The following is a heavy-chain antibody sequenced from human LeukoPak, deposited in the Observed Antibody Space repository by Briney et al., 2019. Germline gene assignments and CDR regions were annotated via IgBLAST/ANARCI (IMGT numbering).Heavy chain of an antibody. J-gene: IGHJ4*02. CDR2: ISGSGGYT. D-gene: IGHD6-13*01. CDR1: GFTFSSYA. CDR3: ARVGYRSSWYNYFDL. Sequence: PGGSLRLSCAASGFTFSSYAMSWVRQAPGRRLEDVSTISGSGGYTHYVDSVKGRFAISRDNPENTLYLQMNSLKTEDTAVYYCARVGYRSSWYNYFDLWGQGSLVTVSS. V-gene: IGHV3-23*01.